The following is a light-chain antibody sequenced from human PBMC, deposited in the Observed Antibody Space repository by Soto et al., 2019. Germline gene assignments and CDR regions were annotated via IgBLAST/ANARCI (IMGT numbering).Light chain of an antibody. J-gene: IGLJ3*02. CDR3: CSYAGSYSWV. V-gene: IGLV2-11*01. CDR2: DVS. Sequence: QSALTQPRSVSGSPGQSVTISCTGTSSAVGAYNYVSWYQHHPGKAPKVMIYDVSERPSGVPDRFSGSKSDNKGSLNISGLQAEDEADYYCCSYAGSYSWVFGGGTKLTVL. CDR1: SSAVGAYNY.